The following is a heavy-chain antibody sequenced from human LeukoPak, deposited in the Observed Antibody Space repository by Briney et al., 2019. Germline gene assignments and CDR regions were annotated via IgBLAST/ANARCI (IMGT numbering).Heavy chain of an antibody. CDR2: IIPIFGTA. CDR3: ARSPLGATSWFDT. V-gene: IGHV1-69*05. J-gene: IGHJ5*02. CDR1: GGTFSSYA. Sequence: SVKVSCKASGGTFSSYAISWVRQAPGQGLEWMGGIIPIFGTANYAQKLQGRVTMTTDTSTSTAYMELRSLRSDDTAVYYCARSPLGATSWFDTWGQGTLVTVSS. D-gene: IGHD1-26*01.